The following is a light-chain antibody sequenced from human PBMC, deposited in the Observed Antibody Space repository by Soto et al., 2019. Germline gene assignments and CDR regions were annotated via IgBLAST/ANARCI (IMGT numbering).Light chain of an antibody. V-gene: IGLV6-57*01. CDR1: GGSTTSNY. J-gene: IGLJ3*02. CDR2: DDD. CDR3: QSFDSSDQV. Sequence: NFMLTQPQSVSESPGETVTISCTRSGGSTTSNYVQWYQQRPGRSPSTLIYDDDQRPSGVPDRFSGSIDSSSNSASLTISGLMTEDEATYYCQSFDSSDQVFGGGTKLTVL.